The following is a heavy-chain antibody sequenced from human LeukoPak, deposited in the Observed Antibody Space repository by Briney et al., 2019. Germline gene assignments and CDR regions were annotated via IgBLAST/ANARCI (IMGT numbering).Heavy chain of an antibody. Sequence: PSETLSLTCAVSGYSISSGYYWGWIRQPPGKGLEWIGSIYHGGSTYYNPSLKSRVTISVDTSKNQFSLKLSSVTAADTAVYYCARGHRTGHFDYWGQGTLVTVSS. CDR2: IYHGGST. J-gene: IGHJ4*02. CDR1: GYSISSGYY. V-gene: IGHV4-38-2*01. CDR3: ARGHRTGHFDY. D-gene: IGHD3/OR15-3a*01.